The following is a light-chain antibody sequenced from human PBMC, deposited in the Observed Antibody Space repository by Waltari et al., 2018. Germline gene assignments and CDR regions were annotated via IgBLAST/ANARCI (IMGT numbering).Light chain of an antibody. CDR1: KLADKY. V-gene: IGLV3-1*01. Sequence: SYELTQPPSVSVSPGQTASLTCSGDKLADKYACWYQQKPGQSPVLVIYQDSKRPSGIPERFSGSNSGNTATLTISGTQAMDEADYYCQAWDSSTVVFGGGTKLTVL. CDR3: QAWDSSTVV. J-gene: IGLJ2*01. CDR2: QDS.